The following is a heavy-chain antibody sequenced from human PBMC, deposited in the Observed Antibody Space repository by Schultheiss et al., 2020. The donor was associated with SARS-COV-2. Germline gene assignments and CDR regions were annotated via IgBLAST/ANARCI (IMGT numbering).Heavy chain of an antibody. CDR2: ISYDGSNK. J-gene: IGHJ4*02. V-gene: IGHV3-30-3*01. D-gene: IGHD6-19*01. CDR3: TTFAQKGIAVADTYYFDY. Sequence: GGSLRLSCAASGFTFSSYAMHWVRQAPGKGLEWVAVISYDGSNKYYADSVKGRFTISRDNSKNTLYLQMNSLRAEDTAVYYCTTFAQKGIAVADTYYFDYWGQGTLVTVSS. CDR1: GFTFSSYA.